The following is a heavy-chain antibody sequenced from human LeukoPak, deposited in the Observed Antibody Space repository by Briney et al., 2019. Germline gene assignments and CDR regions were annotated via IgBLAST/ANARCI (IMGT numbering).Heavy chain of an antibody. Sequence: PGGSLRLSCAASGFTFSSYAMSWVRQAPGKGLEWVSAISGSGGSTYYADSVKGRFTISRDNSKNTLYLQMNSLRAEDTAVYYCAKDSHSSGSFGRFDYWGHGTLVTVSS. CDR1: GFTFSSYA. CDR3: AKDSHSSGSFGRFDY. V-gene: IGHV3-23*01. D-gene: IGHD3-10*01. CDR2: ISGSGGST. J-gene: IGHJ4*01.